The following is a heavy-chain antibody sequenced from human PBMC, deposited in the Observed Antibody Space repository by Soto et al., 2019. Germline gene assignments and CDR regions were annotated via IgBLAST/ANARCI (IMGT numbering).Heavy chain of an antibody. V-gene: IGHV4-59*12. CDR1: GGSISSYY. CDR2: IYYSGST. J-gene: IGHJ6*03. D-gene: IGHD3-10*01. CDR3: ASKFFTARGPRYYYYMDV. Sequence: PSETLSLTCTVSGGSISSYYWSWIRQPPGKGLEWIGYIYYSGSTYYNPSLKSRVTISVDTSKNQFSLKLSSVTAADTAVYYCASKFFTARGPRYYYYMDVWGKGTTVTVSS.